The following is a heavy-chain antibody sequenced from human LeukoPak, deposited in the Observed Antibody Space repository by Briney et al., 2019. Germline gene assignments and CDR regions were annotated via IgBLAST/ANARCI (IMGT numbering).Heavy chain of an antibody. CDR1: GFTLSEFG. D-gene: IGHD3-22*01. J-gene: IGHJ4*02. CDR2: IRYDGYKK. V-gene: IGHV3-30*02. Sequence: PGGSLRLSCAASGFTLSEFGMHWVRQAPGKGLECITFIRYDGYKKHYIDSVKGRFTTSRDDSKNTVSLQMSSLRVEDTAVYYCARNAHSFDSSGYYFHFWGQGTRVTVSS. CDR3: ARNAHSFDSSGYYFHF.